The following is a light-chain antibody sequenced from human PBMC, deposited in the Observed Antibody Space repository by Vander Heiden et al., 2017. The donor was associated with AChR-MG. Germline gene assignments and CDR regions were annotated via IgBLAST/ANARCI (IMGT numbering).Light chain of an antibody. CDR2: WAS. J-gene: IGKJ1*01. V-gene: IGKV4-1*01. CDR3: QQDDYTPRT. Sequence: DIVMRQSPDSLALSLGERATINCKSSQSIVDSSNTRKYLAWYQQKIGQPPKLIISWASTRESGVPERFSGSGSGTDFTLTISSLQAEDVAVYYCQQDDYTPRTFGQGTKVEIK. CDR1: QSIVDSSNTRKY.